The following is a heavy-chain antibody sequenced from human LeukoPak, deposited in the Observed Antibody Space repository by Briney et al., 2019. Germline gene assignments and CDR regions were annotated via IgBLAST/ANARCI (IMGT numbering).Heavy chain of an antibody. D-gene: IGHD5-18*01. CDR1: GYTFTDYY. V-gene: IGHV1-2*02. CDR3: ARDRIQLWLPNHFDY. Sequence: PKASVKVSCKAAGYTFTDYYIHWVRQAHGQGLEWVGWINPTSGGTTYAQRFQGRVTVTRDTSISTAYMELTRLRSDDTAVYYFARDRIQLWLPNHFDYWGQGTVVTVSS. J-gene: IGHJ4*02. CDR2: INPTSGGT.